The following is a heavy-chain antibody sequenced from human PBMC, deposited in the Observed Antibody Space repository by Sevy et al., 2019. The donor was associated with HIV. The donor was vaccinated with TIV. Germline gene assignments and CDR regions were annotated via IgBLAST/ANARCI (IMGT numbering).Heavy chain of an antibody. J-gene: IGHJ6*02. CDR1: GYSFTSYW. D-gene: IGHD2-2*01. V-gene: IGHV5-51*01. CDR2: IYPGDSDT. CDR3: ATSMSDCSSTSCYAAYYYYYGMDV. Sequence: GESLKISCKGSGYSFTSYWIGWVRQMPGKGLEWMGIIYPGDSDTRYSPSFQGQVTISADKSTSTAYLQWSSLKASDTAMYYCATSMSDCSSTSCYAAYYYYYGMDVWGQGTTVTVSS.